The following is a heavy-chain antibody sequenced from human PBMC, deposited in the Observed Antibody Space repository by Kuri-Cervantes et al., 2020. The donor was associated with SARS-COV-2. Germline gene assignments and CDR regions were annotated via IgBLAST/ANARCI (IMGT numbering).Heavy chain of an antibody. CDR3: ARQGGYSSSSLDY. V-gene: IGHV4-38-2*02. CDR2: IYHSGST. Sequence: SETLSLTCTVSGGSISGYYWGWIRQPPGKGLEWIGSIYHSGSTYYNPSLKSRVTISVDTSKNQFSLKLSSVTAADTAVYYCARQGGYSSSSLDYWGQGTLVTVSS. J-gene: IGHJ4*02. D-gene: IGHD6-6*01. CDR1: GGSISGYY.